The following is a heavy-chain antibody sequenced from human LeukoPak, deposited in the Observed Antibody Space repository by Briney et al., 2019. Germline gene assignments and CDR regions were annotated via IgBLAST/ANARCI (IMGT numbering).Heavy chain of an antibody. CDR3: ARAKYDSSGYYWFDP. D-gene: IGHD3-22*01. V-gene: IGHV1-18*01. Sequence: GASVKVSCKASGYTFTSYGIGWVRQAPGQGLEWMGWISAYNGDTKYAEKLQGRVTMTTDTSTSTAYMELRSLRSDDTAVYYCARAKYDSSGYYWFDPWGQGTLVTVSS. J-gene: IGHJ5*02. CDR1: GYTFTSYG. CDR2: ISAYNGDT.